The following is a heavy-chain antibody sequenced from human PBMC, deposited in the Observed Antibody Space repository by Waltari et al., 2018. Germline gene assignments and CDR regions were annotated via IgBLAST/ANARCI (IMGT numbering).Heavy chain of an antibody. Sequence: EVQLLESGGGLVPPGGSLRLSCEASGFTFSFYAMTWVRQAAGKGLERVSVMRGSGGKKYDADAGKGRLNISRDDSKSTLFLQINSLRAEDTAVYYCATASGESPVLDYGMDVWGQGTTVTVSS. J-gene: IGHJ6*02. CDR3: ATASGESPVLDYGMDV. D-gene: IGHD2-21*01. CDR1: GFTFSFYA. CDR2: MRGSGGKK. V-gene: IGHV3-23*01.